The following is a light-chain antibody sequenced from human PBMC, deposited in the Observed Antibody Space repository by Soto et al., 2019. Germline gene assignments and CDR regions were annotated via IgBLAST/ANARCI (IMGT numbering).Light chain of an antibody. CDR1: SSDVGSYNL. CDR2: EGS. V-gene: IGLV2-23*03. J-gene: IGLJ1*01. Sequence: QSVLTQPASVSGSPGQSITISCTGTSSDVGSYNLVPWYQQHPGKAPKLMIYEGSKRPSGVSNRFSGSKSGNTASLTISGLQAEDEADYYCCSYAGSSTFFYVFGTGTKVTVL. CDR3: CSYAGSSTFFYV.